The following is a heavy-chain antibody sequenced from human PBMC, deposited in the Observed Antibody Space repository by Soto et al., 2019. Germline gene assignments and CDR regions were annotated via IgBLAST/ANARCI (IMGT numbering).Heavy chain of an antibody. J-gene: IGHJ4*02. CDR2: IFSNDEK. D-gene: IGHD1-26*01. CDR3: ARISVAISSYCYDY. V-gene: IGHV2-26*01. Sequence: QVTLKESGPVLVKPTETLTLTCTVSGFSLSNARMGVSWIRQPPGKALEWLAHIFSNDEKSYSTSLKSRLTISKDTSKSQVVLTMTNMDPVDTATYYCARISVAISSYCYDYWGRGTLVTVSS. CDR1: GFSLSNARMG.